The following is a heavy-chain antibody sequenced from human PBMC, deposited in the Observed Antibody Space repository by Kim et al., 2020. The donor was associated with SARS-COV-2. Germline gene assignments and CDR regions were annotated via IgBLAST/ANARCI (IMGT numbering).Heavy chain of an antibody. V-gene: IGHV4-34*01. CDR1: GGSFSGYY. Sequence: SETLSLTCAVEGGSFSGYYWSWIRQPPGKGLEWIAEINHSGTINDNPSLKSRVTISVETSKTQFSLRLSSVTAADTAVYYCARGRFKYIVGSTVFEYWGQGTLVTVSS. CDR2: INHSGTI. J-gene: IGHJ4*02. CDR3: ARGRFKYIVGSTVFEY. D-gene: IGHD1-1*01.